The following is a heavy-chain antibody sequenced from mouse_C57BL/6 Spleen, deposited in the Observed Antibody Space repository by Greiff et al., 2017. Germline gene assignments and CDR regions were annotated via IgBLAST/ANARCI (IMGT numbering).Heavy chain of an antibody. Sequence: VKLVESGPELVKPGASVKISCKASGYSFTSYYIHWVKQRPGQGLEWIGRIYPGDGNTKYNEKFQGKATLTAATSSNTAYMQLSSLTSEASAVYDSARNYSDYCYSMDYWGQGTSVTVSS. CDR2: IYPGDGNT. V-gene: IGHV1-66*01. CDR3: ARNYSDYCYSMDY. D-gene: IGHD2-13*01. CDR1: GYSFTSYY. J-gene: IGHJ4*01.